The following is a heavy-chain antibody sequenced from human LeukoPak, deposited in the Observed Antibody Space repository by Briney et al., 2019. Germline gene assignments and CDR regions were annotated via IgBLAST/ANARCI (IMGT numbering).Heavy chain of an antibody. Sequence: GGSLRLSCAASGFTFSDYYMSWIRQAPGKGLEWVSYISSSGSTIYYADSVKGRFTISRDNAKNSLYLQMNSLRAEDTAVYYCARVRHDSSGYPYYFDYWGQGTLVTVSS. D-gene: IGHD3-22*01. CDR1: GFTFSDYY. CDR3: ARVRHDSSGYPYYFDY. J-gene: IGHJ4*02. V-gene: IGHV3-11*04. CDR2: ISSSGSTI.